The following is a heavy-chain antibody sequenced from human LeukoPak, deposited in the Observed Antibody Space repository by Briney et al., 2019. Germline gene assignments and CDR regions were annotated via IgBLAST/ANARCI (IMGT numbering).Heavy chain of an antibody. CDR2: INPDSGGT. D-gene: IGHD5-24*01. V-gene: IGHV1-2*04. CDR1: GYTFTGYY. Sequence: GASVKVSCKASGYTFTGYYIHWVRQAPGQGLEWMGWINPDSGGTNYAQKFQGWVTMTRDTSISTAYMELSRLRSDDTAVYYCARAGWLHSAFDYWGQGTLVTVSS. J-gene: IGHJ4*02. CDR3: ARAGWLHSAFDY.